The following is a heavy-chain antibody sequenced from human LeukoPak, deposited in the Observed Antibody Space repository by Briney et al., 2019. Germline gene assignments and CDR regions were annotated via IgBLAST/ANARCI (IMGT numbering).Heavy chain of an antibody. CDR3: ARAIAVAGGLYFQH. CDR1: GGSISSYY. Sequence: SETLSLTCTVSGGSISSYYWSWIRQPPGKGLEWIGYIYYSGSTNYNPSLKSRVTISVDTSKNQFSLKLSSVTAADTAVYYCARAIAVAGGLYFQHWGQGTLVTVST. J-gene: IGHJ1*01. CDR2: IYYSGST. V-gene: IGHV4-59*01. D-gene: IGHD6-19*01.